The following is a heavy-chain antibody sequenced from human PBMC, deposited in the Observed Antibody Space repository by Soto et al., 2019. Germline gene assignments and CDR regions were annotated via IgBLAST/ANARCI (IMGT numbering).Heavy chain of an antibody. D-gene: IGHD6-13*01. V-gene: IGHV4-39*01. Sequence: SETLSLTCTVSGGSVTNSDYYWGWIRQPPGKGLEWIASIYYTGSTYYNPSLQSRVTISVDTSKNQFSLKMNSVTAADTAVFYCARQYSGSSRGGFDPWGQGTLVTVSS. CDR2: IYYTGST. CDR1: GGSVTNSDYY. J-gene: IGHJ5*02. CDR3: ARQYSGSSRGGFDP.